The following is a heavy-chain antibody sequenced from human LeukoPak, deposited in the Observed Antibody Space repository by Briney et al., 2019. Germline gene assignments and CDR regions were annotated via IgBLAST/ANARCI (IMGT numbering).Heavy chain of an antibody. CDR3: ARGASSSSVAYFQH. J-gene: IGHJ1*01. V-gene: IGHV4-34*01. Sequence: SETLSLTCAVYGGSFSGYYWSWIRQPPGKGLEWTGEINHSGSTNYNPSLKSRVTISVDTSKNQFSLKLSSVTAADTAVYYCARGASSSSVAYFQHWGQGTLVTVSS. CDR2: INHSGST. CDR1: GGSFSGYY. D-gene: IGHD6-6*01.